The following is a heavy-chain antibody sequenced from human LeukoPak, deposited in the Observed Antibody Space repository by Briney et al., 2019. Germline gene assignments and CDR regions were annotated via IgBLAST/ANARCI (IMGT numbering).Heavy chain of an antibody. CDR3: AAGGSYYMDV. CDR1: GFTFSSYW. J-gene: IGHJ6*03. Sequence: PGGSLRLSCAASGFTFSSYWMSWGRQAPGKGLGWVANIKQDGSEKYYVDSVKGRFTISRDNAKNSLYLQMNSLRAEDTAVYYCAAGGSYYMDVWGKGTTVTVSS. D-gene: IGHD1-14*01. CDR2: IKQDGSEK. V-gene: IGHV3-7*01.